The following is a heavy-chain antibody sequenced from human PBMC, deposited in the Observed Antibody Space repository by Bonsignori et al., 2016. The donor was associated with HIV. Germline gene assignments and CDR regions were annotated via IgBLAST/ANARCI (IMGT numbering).Heavy chain of an antibody. J-gene: IGHJ4*02. CDR3: AKEESIAVAYYFDY. CDR2: IYSGGSST. Sequence: VRQAPGKGLEWVSVIYSGGSSTYYADSVKGRFTISRDNSKNTLYLQMNSLRAEDTAVYYCAKEESIAVAYYFDYWGPGNPGHRLL. V-gene: IGHV3-23*03. D-gene: IGHD6-19*01.